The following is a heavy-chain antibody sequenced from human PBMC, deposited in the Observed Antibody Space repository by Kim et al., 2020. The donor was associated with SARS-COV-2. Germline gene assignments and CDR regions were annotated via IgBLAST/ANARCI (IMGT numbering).Heavy chain of an antibody. Sequence: ISDSGVTTHYANPVKGRFTITRDNSKRTLFLTMNSLRAEDTAVYYCEASDYWGQGSLVTVSS. J-gene: IGHJ4*02. V-gene: IGHV3-23*01. CDR3: EASDY. CDR2: ISDSGVTT.